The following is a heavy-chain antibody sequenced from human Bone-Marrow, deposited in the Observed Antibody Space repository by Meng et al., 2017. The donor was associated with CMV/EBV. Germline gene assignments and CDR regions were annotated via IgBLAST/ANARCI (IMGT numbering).Heavy chain of an antibody. Sequence: ASVKVSCKVSGYTLTELSRHWVRQAPGKGLEWMGGFDPEDGETIYAQKFQGRVTMTEDTSTDTAYMELSSLRSEDTAVYYCARDRYDFWSGDRYFDYWGQGTLVTVSS. D-gene: IGHD3-3*01. V-gene: IGHV1-24*01. CDR2: FDPEDGET. CDR3: ARDRYDFWSGDRYFDY. J-gene: IGHJ4*02. CDR1: GYTLTELS.